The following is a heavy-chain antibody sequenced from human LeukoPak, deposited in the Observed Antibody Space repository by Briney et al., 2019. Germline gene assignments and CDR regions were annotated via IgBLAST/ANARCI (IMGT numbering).Heavy chain of an antibody. CDR2: IYYSGST. CDR1: GGSISSSSYS. D-gene: IGHD2-15*01. J-gene: IGHJ4*02. CDR3: ARRGYCSGGSCYYFDY. V-gene: IGHV4-39*01. Sequence: SETLSLTCTVSGGSISSSSYSWGWIRQPPGKGLEWIGSIYYSGSTYYNPSLKSRVTISVDTSKNQFSLKLSSVTAADTAVYYCARRGYCSGGSCYYFDYWGQGTLVTVSS.